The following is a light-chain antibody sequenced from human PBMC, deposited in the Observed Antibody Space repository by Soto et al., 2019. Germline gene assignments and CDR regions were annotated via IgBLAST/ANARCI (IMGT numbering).Light chain of an antibody. CDR1: QSISNY. V-gene: IGKV1-39*01. Sequence: DMQMTQSPSSLSASVGDRVTITFLASQSISNYLNWYLQKPGKAPKLLIYAASSLQSGVPSRFSGSGSGTDFTLTISSLQPEDFATYYCQQSYSIPWTFGQGTRLEIK. CDR2: AAS. CDR3: QQSYSIPWT. J-gene: IGKJ5*01.